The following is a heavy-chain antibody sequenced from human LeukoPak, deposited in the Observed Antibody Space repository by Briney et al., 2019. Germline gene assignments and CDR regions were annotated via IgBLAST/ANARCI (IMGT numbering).Heavy chain of an antibody. J-gene: IGHJ3*02. V-gene: IGHV4-59*08. Sequence: PSETLSLTCTVSGGSISSYYWSWIRQPPGKGLEWIGYIYYSGSTNYNPSLKSRVTISVDASKNQFSLKLSSVTAADTAVYYCARKSSSGWYGDAFDIWGQGTMVTVSS. CDR1: GGSISSYY. CDR3: ARKSSSGWYGDAFDI. D-gene: IGHD6-19*01. CDR2: IYYSGST.